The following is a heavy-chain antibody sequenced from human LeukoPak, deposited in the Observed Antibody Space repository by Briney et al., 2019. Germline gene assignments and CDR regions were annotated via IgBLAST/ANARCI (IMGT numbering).Heavy chain of an antibody. CDR3: ASTGRGDFWSGYDYFDY. CDR1: GFTFSSYA. CDR2: ISSSGSTI. J-gene: IGHJ4*02. D-gene: IGHD3-3*01. Sequence: PGGSLRLSCAASGFTFSSYAMSWVRQAPGKGLEWVSYISSSGSTIYYADSVKGRFTISRDNAKNSLYLQMNSLRAEDTAVYYCASTGRGDFWSGYDYFDYWGQGTLVTVSS. V-gene: IGHV3-48*03.